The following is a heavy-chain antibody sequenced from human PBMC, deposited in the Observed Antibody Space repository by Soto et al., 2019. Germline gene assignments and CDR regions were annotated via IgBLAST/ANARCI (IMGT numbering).Heavy chain of an antibody. D-gene: IGHD6-13*01. V-gene: IGHV1-46*03. CDR3: ARKITAGAFDI. Sequence: QVQLVQSGAEVKKPGASVKVPCKASGYTFTSYYMHWVRQAPGQGLEWMGIINPGGGSTSYAQKFRGRVTMTRDTSTSTVYMELSSLRSEHTAVYYCARKITAGAFDIWGQGTMVTVSS. J-gene: IGHJ3*02. CDR1: GYTFTSYY. CDR2: INPGGGST.